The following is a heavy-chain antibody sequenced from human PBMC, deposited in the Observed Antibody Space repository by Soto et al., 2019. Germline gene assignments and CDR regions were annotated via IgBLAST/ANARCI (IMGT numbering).Heavy chain of an antibody. CDR2: TIPIIGTT. D-gene: IGHD5-18*01. Sequence: QVQLVQSGAEVKKPGSSVKVSCKASGDTLSTHGISWVRQAPGQGLEWMGGTIPIIGTTDYAEKLQGRVTITADESTTTSYMELSSLRPDDTAVYYCAAGDSRDTGDHWGQGTLVTVSS. V-gene: IGHV1-69*01. J-gene: IGHJ4*02. CDR1: GDTLSTHG. CDR3: AAGDSRDTGDH.